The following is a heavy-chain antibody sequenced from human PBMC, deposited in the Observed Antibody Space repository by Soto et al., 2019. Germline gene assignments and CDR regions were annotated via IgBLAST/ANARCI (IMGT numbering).Heavy chain of an antibody. Sequence: PSESLSLTCAASGYTISSCDYCGWIRQPPGKVVEWIGSIYHSGSIYYNPSLKSRVTISIDKAKNQSSLKLSSVTAADTAVYYCARETIVEGLGDACHIWGQGTMVT. CDR1: GYTISSCDY. J-gene: IGHJ3*02. D-gene: IGHD3-22*01. CDR2: IYHSGSI. V-gene: IGHV4-38-2*02. CDR3: ARETIVEGLGDACHI.